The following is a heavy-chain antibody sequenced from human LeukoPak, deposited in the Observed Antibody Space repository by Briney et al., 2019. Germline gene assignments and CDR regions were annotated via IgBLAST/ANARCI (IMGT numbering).Heavy chain of an antibody. D-gene: IGHD3-9*01. CDR1: GFTVSSIH. CDR2: TYTGGNS. Sequence: PGGSLRLSCAASGFTVSSIHMVWVRQAPGKGLEWVSVTYTGGNSYYADSVKGRFIVSRDNAKNSVYLQMNSLRVEDTAVYYCARPWIHLRYFDWWGQGTLVTVSS. J-gene: IGHJ4*02. V-gene: IGHV3-53*01. CDR3: ARPWIHLRYFDW.